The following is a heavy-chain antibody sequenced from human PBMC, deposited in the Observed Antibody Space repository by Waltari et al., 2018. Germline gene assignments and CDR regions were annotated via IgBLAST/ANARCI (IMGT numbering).Heavy chain of an antibody. CDR1: GISFGNFW. CDR2: IKGDSSEK. D-gene: IGHD6-6*01. CDR3: ARDGQLSY. J-gene: IGHJ4*02. V-gene: IGHV3-7*01. Sequence: EVKLVESGGGLVQPGGSLRLSCVASGISFGNFWMSWVRQAPGKGPEWVANIKGDSSEKDYMDSLEGRFTIYRDNAQNSVFLQMNSLRAEDTAIYYCARDGQLSYWGQGTLVTVSS.